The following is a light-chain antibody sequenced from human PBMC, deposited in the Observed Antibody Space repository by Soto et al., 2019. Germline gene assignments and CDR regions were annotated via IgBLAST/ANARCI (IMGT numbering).Light chain of an antibody. CDR1: GSDVGGYNY. CDR3: SAYTSRSLYV. CDR2: DVS. V-gene: IGLV2-14*01. Sequence: QSVLTQPASVSGSPGQSITISCTGTGSDVGGYNYVSWYQQLPGKAPKLMIYDVSDRPSGVSNRFSGSKSGNTASLTISGLQAEDEADYYCSAYTSRSLYVFGTGTKVTV. J-gene: IGLJ1*01.